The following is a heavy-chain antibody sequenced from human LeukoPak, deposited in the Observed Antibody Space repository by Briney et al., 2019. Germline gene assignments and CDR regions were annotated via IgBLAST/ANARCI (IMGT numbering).Heavy chain of an antibody. CDR2: ISSDGSDK. V-gene: IGHV3-33*05. Sequence: GRSLRLSCAASGFRFSSYGMHWVRQVPGKGLEWVAVISSDGSDKYYADSVKGRFTISRDNSKNTVFVQMSSLRAEDTGVYYCARGYDYTHSYFYYYMDVWGKGTTVTVSS. D-gene: IGHD4-11*01. CDR1: GFRFSSYG. CDR3: ARGYDYTHSYFYYYMDV. J-gene: IGHJ6*03.